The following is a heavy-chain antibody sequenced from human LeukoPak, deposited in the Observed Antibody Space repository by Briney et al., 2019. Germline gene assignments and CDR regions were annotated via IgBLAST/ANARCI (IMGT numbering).Heavy chain of an antibody. V-gene: IGHV4-39*07. CDR2: IYYSGST. J-gene: IGHJ5*02. CDR3: ARRYGSGSYYSSVYNWFDP. D-gene: IGHD3-10*01. CDR1: GGSISSSSYY. Sequence: SETLSLTCTVSGGSISSSSYYWGWIRQPPGKGLEWIGSIYYSGSTYYNPSLKSRVTISVDTSKNQFSLKLSSVTAADTAVYYCARRYGSGSYYSSVYNWFDPWGQGTLVTVSS.